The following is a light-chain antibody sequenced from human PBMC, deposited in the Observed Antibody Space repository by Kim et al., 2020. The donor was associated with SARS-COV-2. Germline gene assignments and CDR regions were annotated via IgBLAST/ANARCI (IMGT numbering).Light chain of an antibody. J-gene: IGLJ3*02. CDR3: ASCHDSLTGRV. V-gene: IGLV1-44*01. CDR2: KNN. CDR1: SSNIGGNT. Sequence: ELTQPPSASGTPGQRVTISCSGSSSNIGGNTVNWYQQVSGTAPRLLIYKNNQRPSGVPDRFSGSKSGTSASLAISGLQSEDEADYYCASCHDSLTGRVFGGGTQLTVL.